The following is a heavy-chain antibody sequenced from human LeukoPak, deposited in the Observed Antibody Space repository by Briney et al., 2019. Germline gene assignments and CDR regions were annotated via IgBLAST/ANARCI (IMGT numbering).Heavy chain of an antibody. CDR3: ARGTDGDYDVYFDY. CDR2: ISSSSSYI. CDR1: GFTFSSYS. D-gene: IGHD4-17*01. J-gene: IGHJ4*02. Sequence: PWGSLRLSCAASGFTFSSYSMNWVRQAPGKGLEWVSSISSSSSYIYYADSVKGRFTISRDNSKNTLYLQMNSLRAEDTAVYYCARGTDGDYDVYFDYWGQGTLVTVSS. V-gene: IGHV3-21*01.